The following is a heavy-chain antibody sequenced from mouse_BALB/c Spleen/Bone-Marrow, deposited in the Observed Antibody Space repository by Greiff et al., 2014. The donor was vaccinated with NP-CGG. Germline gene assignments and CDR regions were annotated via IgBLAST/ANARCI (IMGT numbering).Heavy chain of an antibody. CDR1: GYTFTSYW. CDR3: ARTYGNCGGVDY. J-gene: IGHJ4*01. D-gene: IGHD2-1*01. V-gene: IGHV1-87*01. CDR2: IYPGDGDT. Sequence: QVQLKESGAELARPGTSVKLSCKASGYTFTSYWMQWVKQRPGQGLEWIGAIYPGDGDTRYTQRFKGKATLTADKSSSTAYMQFSSLASEDSAVYYCARTYGNCGGVDYWGQGTSVTVSS.